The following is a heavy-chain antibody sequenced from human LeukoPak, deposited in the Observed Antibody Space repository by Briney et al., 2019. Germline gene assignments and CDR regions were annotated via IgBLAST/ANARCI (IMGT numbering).Heavy chain of an antibody. CDR1: VFSLSTSGVG. V-gene: IGHV2-5*01. CDR2: IYWNDDK. J-gene: IGHJ4*02. Sequence: SGPTLVKPTQTLTLTCTFSVFSLSTSGVGVGWIRQAPGKALEWLALIYWNDDKRYSPSLKSRLTITKDTSKNQVVLTMTNMDPVDTATYYCAHSSDYDFWSGYYFDYWGQGTLVTVSS. D-gene: IGHD3-3*01. CDR3: AHSSDYDFWSGYYFDY.